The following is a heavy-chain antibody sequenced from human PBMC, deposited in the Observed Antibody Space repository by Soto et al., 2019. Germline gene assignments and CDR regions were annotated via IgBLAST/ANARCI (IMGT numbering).Heavy chain of an antibody. CDR3: ARVSWVYAGRKPNFDY. CDR2: IIPIFGTA. V-gene: IGHV1-69*06. J-gene: IGHJ4*02. CDR1: GGTFSSYA. D-gene: IGHD2-8*01. Sequence: SVKVSCKASGGTFSSYAISWVRQAPGQGLEWMGGIIPIFGTANYAQKFQGRVTITADKSTSTAYMELSSLRSEDTAVYYCARVSWVYAGRKPNFDYWGQGTLVTVSS.